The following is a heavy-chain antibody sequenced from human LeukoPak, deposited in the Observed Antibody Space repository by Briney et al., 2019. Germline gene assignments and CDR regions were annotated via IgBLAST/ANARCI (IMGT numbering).Heavy chain of an antibody. CDR2: ISGSGGST. CDR3: AKDGYYYDSSGYQPLGY. D-gene: IGHD3-22*01. CDR1: GFTFSNYW. Sequence: PGGSLRLSCAASGFTFSNYWMHWVRQAPGKGLEWVSAISGSGGSTYYADSVKGRFTISRDNSKNTLYLQMNSLRAEDTAVYYCAKDGYYYDSSGYQPLGYWGQGTLVTVSS. V-gene: IGHV3-23*01. J-gene: IGHJ4*02.